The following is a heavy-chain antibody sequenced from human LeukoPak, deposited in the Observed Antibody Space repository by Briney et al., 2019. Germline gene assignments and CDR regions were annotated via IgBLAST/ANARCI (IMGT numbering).Heavy chain of an antibody. CDR2: ISYDGSNK. V-gene: IGHV3-30*18. D-gene: IGHD1-26*01. CDR1: GFTFSSYG. CDR3: AKEYGQEKLKYYFDY. J-gene: IGHJ4*02. Sequence: GRSLRLSCAASGFTFSSYGMHWVPQAPGKGLEWVAVISYDGSNKYYADSVKGRFIISRDNSKNTLYLQMNSLRAEDTAVYYCAKEYGQEKLKYYFDYWGLGTLVTVSS.